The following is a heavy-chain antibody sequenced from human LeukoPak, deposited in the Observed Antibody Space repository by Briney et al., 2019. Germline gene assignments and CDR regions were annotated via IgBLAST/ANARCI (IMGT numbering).Heavy chain of an antibody. V-gene: IGHV4-39*07. Sequence: SETLSLTCIVSGGSISSSSYYWGWIRQPPGKGLEWIGSIYYSGSTNYNPSLKSRVTISVDTSKNQFSLKLSSVTAADTAVYYCASGSYAYYYMDVWGKGTTVTVSS. J-gene: IGHJ6*03. CDR1: GGSISSSSYY. D-gene: IGHD1-26*01. CDR3: ASGSYAYYYMDV. CDR2: IYYSGST.